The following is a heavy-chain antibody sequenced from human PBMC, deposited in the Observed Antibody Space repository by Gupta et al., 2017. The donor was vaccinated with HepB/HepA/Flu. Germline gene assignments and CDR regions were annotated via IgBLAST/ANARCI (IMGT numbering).Heavy chain of an antibody. CDR3: ARHARVPSSTYYYDSSGYSNWFDP. CDR1: GGSISSSSYY. V-gene: IGHV4-39*01. D-gene: IGHD3-22*01. Sequence: QLQLQESGPGLVKPSETLSLTCTVSGGSISSSSYYWGWIRQPPGKGLEWIGSIYYSGSTYYNPSLKSRVTISVDTSKNQFSLKLSSVTAADTAVYYCARHARVPSSTYYYDSSGYSNWFDPWGQGTLVTVSS. J-gene: IGHJ5*02. CDR2: IYYSGST.